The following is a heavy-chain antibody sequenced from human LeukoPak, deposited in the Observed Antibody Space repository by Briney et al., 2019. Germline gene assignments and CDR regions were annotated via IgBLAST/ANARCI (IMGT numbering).Heavy chain of an antibody. D-gene: IGHD2-15*01. Sequence: GGSLRLSCAASGFTFSSNYMSWVRQAPGKGLEWVSVIYSGGSTYYADSVKGRFTISRDNSKNTLYLQMNSLRAEDTAVYYCASSTSQYCSGGSCYHGIDYWGQGTLVTVSS. V-gene: IGHV3-53*01. CDR3: ASSTSQYCSGGSCYHGIDY. CDR2: IYSGGST. J-gene: IGHJ4*02. CDR1: GFTFSSNY.